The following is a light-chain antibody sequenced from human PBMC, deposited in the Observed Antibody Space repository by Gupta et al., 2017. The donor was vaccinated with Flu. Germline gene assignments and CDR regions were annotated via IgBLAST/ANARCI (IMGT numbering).Light chain of an antibody. CDR3: QQNIKSPMT. J-gene: IGKJ1*01. V-gene: IGKV2-28*01. CDR2: WDS. CDR1: PGGRHRELDKD. Sequence: ASGYCPPSPGGRHRELDKDLAGYMQKPGQPPRLLIFWDSTRACVFPASFGGGGLGTDFTLTISRLEAEDFGVYYCQQNIKSPMTFGQGTKVEIK.